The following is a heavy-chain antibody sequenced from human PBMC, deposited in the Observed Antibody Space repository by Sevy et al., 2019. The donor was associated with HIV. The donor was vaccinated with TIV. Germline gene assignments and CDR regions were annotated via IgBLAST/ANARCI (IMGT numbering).Heavy chain of an antibody. CDR3: ARDRDGSGSSGGYGMDV. CDR2: ISSSSSYI. Sequence: GGSLRLSCVASGLTFSSYSMKWVRQAPGKGLEWVSSISSSSSYIYYADSVKGRFTISRDNAKKSLYLQVNSLRAEDTAVYYCARDRDGSGSSGGYGMDVRGQGTTVTVSS. D-gene: IGHD3-10*01. V-gene: IGHV3-21*01. CDR1: GLTFSSYS. J-gene: IGHJ6*02.